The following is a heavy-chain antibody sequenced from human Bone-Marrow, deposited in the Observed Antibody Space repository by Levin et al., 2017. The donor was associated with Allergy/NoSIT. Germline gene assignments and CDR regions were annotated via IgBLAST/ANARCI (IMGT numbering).Heavy chain of an antibody. Sequence: WASVKVSCAASGYLFGSYGIAWVRQAPGQGLEWVAWISAFNGDIKYAKKVQDRITLTTDTSTETAYMELRSLRADDTAVYYCARDPGLAYYDYWGQGSLVTVSS. CDR1: GYLFGSYG. CDR3: ARDPGLAYYDY. J-gene: IGHJ4*01. V-gene: IGHV1-18*01. CDR2: ISAFNGDI. D-gene: IGHD6-19*01.